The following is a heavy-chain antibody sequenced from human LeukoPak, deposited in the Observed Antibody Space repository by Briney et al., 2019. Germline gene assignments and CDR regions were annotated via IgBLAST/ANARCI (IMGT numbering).Heavy chain of an antibody. Sequence: GGSLRLSCAASRFSFSSYGMHWVRRAPGKGLEWVSSITGGSAYIYYADSVKGRFTISRDNARNSLYLHMNSLRGEDTAVYYCVRGGAAAGTFDYWGQGTLVTVSS. D-gene: IGHD6-13*01. CDR3: VRGGAAAGTFDY. CDR1: RFSFSSYG. J-gene: IGHJ4*02. CDR2: ITGGSAYI. V-gene: IGHV3-21*01.